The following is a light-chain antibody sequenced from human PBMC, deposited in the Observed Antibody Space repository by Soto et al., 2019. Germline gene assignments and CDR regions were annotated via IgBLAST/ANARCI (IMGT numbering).Light chain of an antibody. CDR3: AARDDSLSGPV. CDR2: RNN. Sequence: QAVVTQPPSASGTPGQRVTISCSGSSSNIGSNYVYWYQQLPGTAPKLLIYRNNQRPSGVPDRFSGSKSGTSASLAISGLRSEDEADYYCAARDDSLSGPVFGGGTQLTVL. V-gene: IGLV1-47*01. J-gene: IGLJ7*01. CDR1: SSNIGSNY.